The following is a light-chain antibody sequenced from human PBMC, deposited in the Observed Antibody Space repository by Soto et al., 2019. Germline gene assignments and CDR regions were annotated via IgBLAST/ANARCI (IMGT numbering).Light chain of an antibody. CDR3: QHYGSSPWT. V-gene: IGKV3-20*01. J-gene: IGKJ1*01. CDR2: GAS. CDR1: QSVSSSY. Sequence: EIVLTQSPGTLSLSPGERATLSCRASQSVSSSYLAWYQQKPGQAPRLLIYGASSRATGIPDRFSGSGSGTDFTLTITRLELEDFAVYYCQHYGSSPWTFGQGTKVEIK.